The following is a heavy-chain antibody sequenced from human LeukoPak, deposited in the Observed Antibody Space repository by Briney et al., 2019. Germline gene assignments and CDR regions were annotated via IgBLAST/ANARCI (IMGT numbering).Heavy chain of an antibody. V-gene: IGHV1-69*05. Sequence: SVKVSCKASGGTFSSYAISWVRQAPGQGLEWMGGIIPIFGTANYAQKFQGRVTITTDESTSTAYMELSSLRSEDTAVYYCARDIVVVPAAGGGAFDIWGQGTMVTVSS. J-gene: IGHJ3*02. CDR3: ARDIVVVPAAGGGAFDI. CDR1: GGTFSSYA. CDR2: IIPIFGTA. D-gene: IGHD2-2*01.